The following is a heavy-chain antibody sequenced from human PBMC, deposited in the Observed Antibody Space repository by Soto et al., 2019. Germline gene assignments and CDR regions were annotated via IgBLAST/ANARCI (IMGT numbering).Heavy chain of an antibody. Sequence: PGGSLRLCCAASGFTLSSDWMHWVRQAPGKGLGWVSRINSDGSSTSYADSVKGRFTISRDNAKNTLYLQMNSLRAEDTAVYYCARDQPGYSYGYGLGYWGQGTLVTVS. CDR3: ARDQPGYSYGYGLGY. CDR2: INSDGSST. V-gene: IGHV3-74*01. J-gene: IGHJ4*02. CDR1: GFTLSSDW. D-gene: IGHD5-18*01.